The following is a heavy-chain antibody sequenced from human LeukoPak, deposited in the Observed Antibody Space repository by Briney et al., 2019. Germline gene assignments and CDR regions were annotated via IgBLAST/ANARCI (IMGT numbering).Heavy chain of an antibody. J-gene: IGHJ4*02. CDR1: GFTFSRFS. D-gene: IGHD2-21*02. Sequence: LPGGSLRLSCAASGFTFSRFSMNWVRQAAGKVLEWVSYISGSSGNIHYADSVKGRFTIPRDNAKNSLYLQMNSLRAEDTSVYYCARDTAFSFDYWGQGNLVTVSS. CDR3: ARDTAFSFDY. V-gene: IGHV3-48*01. CDR2: ISGSSGNI.